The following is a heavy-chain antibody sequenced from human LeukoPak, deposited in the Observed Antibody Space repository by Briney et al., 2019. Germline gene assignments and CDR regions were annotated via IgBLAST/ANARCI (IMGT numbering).Heavy chain of an antibody. CDR2: INHSGST. CDR1: GGSFSGYY. J-gene: IGHJ4*02. CDR3: ARGTRDGYNSIVAY. V-gene: IGHV4-34*01. Sequence: SETLSLTCAVYGGSFSGYYWSWIRQPPGKGLEWIGEINHSGSTNYNPSLKSRVTISVDTPKNQFSLKLSSVTAADTAVYYCARGTRDGYNSIVAYWRQGTLVTVSS. D-gene: IGHD5-24*01.